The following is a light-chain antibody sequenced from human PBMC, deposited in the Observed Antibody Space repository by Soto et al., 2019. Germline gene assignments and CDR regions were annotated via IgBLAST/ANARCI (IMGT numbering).Light chain of an antibody. CDR3: SSWTSSTTQV. V-gene: IGLV2-14*01. CDR1: SSDVGAYNF. J-gene: IGLJ3*02. CDR2: EVN. Sequence: QSVLTQPASVSGSPGQSITISCTGTSSDVGAYNFVSWYQQHPGKAPKLMIYEVNNRPSGVSNRFSGSKSGNTASLTISGLQAEDEADYYCSSWTSSTTQVLGGGTKLTVL.